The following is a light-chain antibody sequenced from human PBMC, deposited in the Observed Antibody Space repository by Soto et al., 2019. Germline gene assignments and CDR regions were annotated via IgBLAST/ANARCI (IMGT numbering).Light chain of an antibody. CDR3: QQDGSSLT. V-gene: IGKV3-20*01. J-gene: IGKJ2*01. Sequence: EIVWTQYPGTLSLSPGESATISWRASQSVTSNYLHWYQHKPGQAPRCLIYVAAIRSTGIPDRFSVSGSGTDFTLTISRLEREDFAVYFCQQDGSSLTLGQGTKLEIQ. CDR2: VAA. CDR1: QSVTSNY.